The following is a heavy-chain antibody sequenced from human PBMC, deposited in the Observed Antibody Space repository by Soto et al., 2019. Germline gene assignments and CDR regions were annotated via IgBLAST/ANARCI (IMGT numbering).Heavy chain of an antibody. CDR2: TIPISGTA. J-gene: IGHJ4*02. Sequence: GASVKVSCKASGGTFNNYAVTWVRQAPGQGLEWMGGTIPISGTANYAQKFQGRVRITADESTNTVHMELSSLRSEDTAMYYWASSYGASWYGDWWGQGTLVTVSS. CDR3: ASSYGASWYGDW. V-gene: IGHV1-69*13. CDR1: GGTFNNYA. D-gene: IGHD6-13*01.